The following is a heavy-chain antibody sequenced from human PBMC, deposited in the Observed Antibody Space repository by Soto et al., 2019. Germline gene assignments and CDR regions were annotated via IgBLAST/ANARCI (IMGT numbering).Heavy chain of an antibody. V-gene: IGHV1-58*02. CDR2: IVVGSGNT. Sequence: GASVKVSCKASGFTFTSSAMQGVRQARGQSLEWIGWIVVGSGNTNYAQKFQERVTITRDMSTSTAYMELSSLRSEDTAVYYCAAAYYDFWSGSPDALDIWGQGTMVTVSS. J-gene: IGHJ3*02. CDR1: GFTFTSSA. CDR3: AAAYYDFWSGSPDALDI. D-gene: IGHD3-3*01.